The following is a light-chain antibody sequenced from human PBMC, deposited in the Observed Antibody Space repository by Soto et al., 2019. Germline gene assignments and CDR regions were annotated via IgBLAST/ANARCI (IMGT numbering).Light chain of an antibody. V-gene: IGLV2-8*01. CDR1: SSDVGGYNY. CDR2: EVS. Sequence: QSVLTQPPSASGSPGQSVTISCTGTSSDVGGYNYVSWYQQHPGKAPKLMIYEVSKRPSGVPDRFSGSKSGKTASLTVSGLQAEDEADYYCSSWTSSTTQVLGGGTKLTVL. CDR3: SSWTSSTTQV. J-gene: IGLJ3*02.